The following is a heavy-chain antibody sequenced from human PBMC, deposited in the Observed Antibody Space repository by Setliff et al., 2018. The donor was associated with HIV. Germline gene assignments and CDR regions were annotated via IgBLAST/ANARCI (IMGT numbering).Heavy chain of an antibody. CDR2: ISTYSDET. J-gene: IGHJ4*02. V-gene: IGHV1-18*01. Sequence: ASVKVSCKPSGYTFTTYGLSWVRQAPGQGLEWMGWISTYSDETSSSQNLQGRLTMTTDTSTGTAYMELRSLRSDDTAVYYCASGSGYCRNGVCYIGVHKNPDKYYFDYWGQGTLVTVSS. CDR1: GYTFTTYG. CDR3: ASGSGYCRNGVCYIGVHKNPDKYYFDY. D-gene: IGHD2-8*01.